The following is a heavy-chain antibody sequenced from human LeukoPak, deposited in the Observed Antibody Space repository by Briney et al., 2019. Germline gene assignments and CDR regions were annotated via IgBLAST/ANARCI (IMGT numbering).Heavy chain of an antibody. CDR3: ARDQGEMATIPDY. CDR2: INPNSGGT. V-gene: IGHV1-2*02. J-gene: IGHJ4*02. CDR1: GYTFTGYY. D-gene: IGHD5-24*01. Sequence: GASVKVSCKASGYTFTGYYMHGVRQAPGQGLEWMGWINPNSGGTNYAQKFQGRVTMTRDTSIATAYMELSRLRSDDTAVYYCARDQGEMATIPDYWGQGTLVTVSS.